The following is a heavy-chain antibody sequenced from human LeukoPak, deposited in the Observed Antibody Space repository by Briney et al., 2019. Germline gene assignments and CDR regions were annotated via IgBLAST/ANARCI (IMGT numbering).Heavy chain of an antibody. CDR3: ARGAAGRWNFDY. J-gene: IGHJ4*02. Sequence: SGTLSLTCAVSGGSISSSNWWSWVRQPPGKGLEWIGEIYHSGSTNYNPSLKSRVTISVDESKNQFSLKLSSVTAADTAVYYCARGAAGRWNFDYWGQGTLVTVSS. CDR1: GGSISSSNW. CDR2: IYHSGST. V-gene: IGHV4-4*02. D-gene: IGHD6-13*01.